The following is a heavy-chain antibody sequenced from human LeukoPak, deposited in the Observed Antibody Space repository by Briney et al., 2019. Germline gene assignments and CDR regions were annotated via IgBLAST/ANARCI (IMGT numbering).Heavy chain of an antibody. V-gene: IGHV4-34*01. D-gene: IGHD3-10*01. CDR1: GGSFSGYY. CDR2: INHSGST. Sequence: SETLSLTCAVYGGSFSGYYWSWIRQPPGKGLEWIGEINHSGSTNYNPSLKSRVTISVDTSKNQFSLKLSSVTAADTAVYYCARWGMEYYYGSGRPNWFDPWGQGTLVTVSS. J-gene: IGHJ5*02. CDR3: ARWGMEYYYGSGRPNWFDP.